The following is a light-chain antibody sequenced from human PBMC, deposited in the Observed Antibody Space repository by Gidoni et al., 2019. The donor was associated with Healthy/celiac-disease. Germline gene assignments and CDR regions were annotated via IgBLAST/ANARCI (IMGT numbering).Light chain of an antibody. CDR3: QQRSNWPATWT. CDR1: QSVSSY. V-gene: IGKV3-11*01. CDR2: DAS. Sequence: EIVLTQSPATLSLSPGERATLSCRASQSVSSYLAWYQQKPGHAPRLLIYDASNRATGIPARFSGSGSGTDFTLTISSLEPEDFAVYYCQQRSNWPATWTFGQGTKVEIK. J-gene: IGKJ1*01.